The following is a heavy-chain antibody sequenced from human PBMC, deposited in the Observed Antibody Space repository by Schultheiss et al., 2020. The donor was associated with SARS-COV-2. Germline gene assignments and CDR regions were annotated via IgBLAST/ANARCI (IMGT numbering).Heavy chain of an antibody. J-gene: IGHJ3*02. CDR3: AKDYCSSTSCYAGAGAFDI. Sequence: GGSLRLSCAASGFTFSGYWMSWVRQAPGNGLEWVANINQDGSEKNYVDSVRGRFTISRDNAKNSLYLHMSSLRVDDTAVYYCAKDYCSSTSCYAGAGAFDIWGQGTMVTVSS. V-gene: IGHV3-7*03. CDR2: INQDGSEK. D-gene: IGHD2-2*01. CDR1: GFTFSGYW.